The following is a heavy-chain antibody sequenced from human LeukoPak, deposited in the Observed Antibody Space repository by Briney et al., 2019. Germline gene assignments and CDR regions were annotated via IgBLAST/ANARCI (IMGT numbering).Heavy chain of an antibody. V-gene: IGHV4-39*01. D-gene: IGHD6-13*01. CDR3: ARHAQLPKYYFDY. CDR1: GGSISSSSYY. Sequence: SETLSLTCTVSGGSISSSSYYWGWIRQPPGKGLEWIGSIYYSGSTYYNPSLKSRVTISVDTSKNQFSLKLSSVTAADTAVYYCARHAQLPKYYFDYWGQGTLVTVSS. CDR2: IYYSGST. J-gene: IGHJ4*02.